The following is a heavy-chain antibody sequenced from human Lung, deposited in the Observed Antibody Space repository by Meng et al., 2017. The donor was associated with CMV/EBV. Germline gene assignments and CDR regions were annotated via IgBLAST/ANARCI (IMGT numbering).Heavy chain of an antibody. J-gene: IGHJ6*02. CDR2: VFPGDSDT. CDR3: ARRADWNLYGRDV. CDR1: GYRFSDHW. Sequence: ESXKISXKGSGYRFSDHWIAWVRQMPGKGLEWMGIVFPGDSDTRYSPSFQGQVTVSADKSISTAYLQWSSLKASDTAIYYCARRADWNLYGRDVGGQGTXVTVSS. V-gene: IGHV5-51*01. D-gene: IGHD1-1*01.